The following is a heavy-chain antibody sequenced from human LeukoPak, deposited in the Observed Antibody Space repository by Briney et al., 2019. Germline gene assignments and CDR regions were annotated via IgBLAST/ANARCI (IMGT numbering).Heavy chain of an antibody. CDR2: IIPILGIA. J-gene: IGHJ4*02. CDR3: ARGPYYDSSGYPY. CDR1: GGTFSSYA. D-gene: IGHD3-22*01. Sequence: SVKVSCKASGGTFSSYAISWVRQAPGQGLEWMGRIIPILGIANYAQKFQGRVTITADKSTSTAYMELSSLRSEDTAVYYCARGPYYDSSGYPYWGQGTLVTVSS. V-gene: IGHV1-69*04.